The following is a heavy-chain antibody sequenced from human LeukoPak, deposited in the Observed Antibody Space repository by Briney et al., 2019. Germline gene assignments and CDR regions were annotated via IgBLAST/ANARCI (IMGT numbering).Heavy chain of an antibody. V-gene: IGHV3-74*01. Sequence: GGPLRLSCVVSGFRFSDYWMHWVRKAPGKGLVWFSGIKTDGSDRRYADFVTGRFTISRDNAKNTLFLQMNSLRAEDTAVYYCIRDFLTVTTNDYWGQGTLVIVSS. CDR1: GFRFSDYW. D-gene: IGHD4-11*01. CDR3: IRDFLTVTTNDY. J-gene: IGHJ4*02. CDR2: IKTDGSDR.